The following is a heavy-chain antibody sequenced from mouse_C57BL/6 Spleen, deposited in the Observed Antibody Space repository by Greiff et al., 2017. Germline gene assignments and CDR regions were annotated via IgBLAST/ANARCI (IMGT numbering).Heavy chain of an antibody. CDR1: GYTFTSYW. V-gene: IGHV1-72*01. Sequence: QVQLKQPGAELVKPGASVKLSCKASGYTFTSYWMHWVKQRPGRGLEWIGRIDPNSGGTKYNEKFKSKATLTVDKPSSTAYMQLSSLTSEDSAVYYCARETTVVDYYAMDYWGQGTSGTVSS. D-gene: IGHD1-1*01. CDR3: ARETTVVDYYAMDY. J-gene: IGHJ4*01. CDR2: IDPNSGGT.